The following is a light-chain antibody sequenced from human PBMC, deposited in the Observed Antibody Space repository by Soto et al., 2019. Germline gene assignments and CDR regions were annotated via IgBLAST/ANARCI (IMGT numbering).Light chain of an antibody. Sequence: EIVLTQSPATLSLSRGDGATLSCRPSQNVYSYLACYQQKPGQAPRLLIYDASNRATGIPARFSGSGSGTDFTFTISSLEPEDVGVYYCQHRNNWPPGAAFGGGTKVEIK. CDR2: DAS. J-gene: IGKJ4*01. CDR3: QHRNNWPPGAA. V-gene: IGKV3-11*01. CDR1: QNVYSY.